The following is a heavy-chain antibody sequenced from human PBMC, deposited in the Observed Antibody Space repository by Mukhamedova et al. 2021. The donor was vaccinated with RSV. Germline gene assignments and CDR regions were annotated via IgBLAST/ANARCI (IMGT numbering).Heavy chain of an antibody. J-gene: IGHJ5*02. CDR3: ARGYYDFWSGPNWFDP. CDR2: INSDGSST. V-gene: IGHV3-74*01. Sequence: INSDGSSTSYADSVKGRFTISRDNAKNTLYLQMNSLRAEDTAVYYCARGYYDFWSGPNWFDPWGQGTLVTVSS. D-gene: IGHD3-3*01.